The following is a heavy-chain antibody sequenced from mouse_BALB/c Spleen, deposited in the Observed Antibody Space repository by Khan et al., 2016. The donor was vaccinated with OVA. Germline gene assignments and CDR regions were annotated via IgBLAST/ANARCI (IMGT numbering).Heavy chain of an antibody. V-gene: IGHV5-9*03. D-gene: IGHD2-1*01. Sequence: EVELVESGGGLVKPGGSLKLSCAASGFTFSSYTMSWVRRTPEKRLEWVATISSGGDNTYYPASVKGRFTISRDNAKNNLYLQMSSLRSEDTAVYYGARSNYGTCAYWGQGTLVTVSA. CDR1: GFTFSSYT. J-gene: IGHJ3*01. CDR3: ARSNYGTCAY. CDR2: ISSGGDNT.